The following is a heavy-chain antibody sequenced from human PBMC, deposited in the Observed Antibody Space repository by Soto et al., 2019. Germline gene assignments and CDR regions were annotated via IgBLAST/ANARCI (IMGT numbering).Heavy chain of an antibody. D-gene: IGHD4-17*01. CDR3: AKDDYGDYPSYFAY. CDR1: VFPFSGYS. Sequence: GVSLSLSCAAWVFPFSGYSVSWVRTAQGKGLEWVSAISGSGGSTYYADSVKGRFTISRDNSKNTLYLQMNSLRAEDTAVYYCAKDDYGDYPSYFAYWGQGTLVTVSS. CDR2: ISGSGGST. V-gene: IGHV3-23*01. J-gene: IGHJ4*02.